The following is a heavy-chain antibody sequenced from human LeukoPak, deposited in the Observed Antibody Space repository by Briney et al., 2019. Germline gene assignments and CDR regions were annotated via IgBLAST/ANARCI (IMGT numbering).Heavy chain of an antibody. CDR2: ISAGNGNT. D-gene: IGHD3-10*01. CDR3: ARVITVRGVMGAFDI. CDR1: GYTFTSYA. J-gene: IGHJ3*02. Sequence: ASVKVSCKASGYTFTSYAMHWVRQAPGQRLEWMGWISAGNGNTKYSQRFQGRVTITRDTSASTAYMELSSLRSEDTAVYYCARVITVRGVMGAFDIWGQGTMVTVSS. V-gene: IGHV1-3*01.